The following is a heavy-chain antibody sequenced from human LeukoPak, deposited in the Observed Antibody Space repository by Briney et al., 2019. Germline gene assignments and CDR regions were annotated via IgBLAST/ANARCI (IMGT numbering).Heavy chain of an antibody. V-gene: IGHV3-66*02. Sequence: GGSLRLSCAASGFTVSNNYMSWVRQAPGKGLEWVSLIYSDGTTSYADSVKGRFTISRDNSKNTLFLQMTSLRAEDTAVYYCVNQISGWVYWGQGTLVTVSS. D-gene: IGHD6-19*01. CDR2: IYSDGTT. CDR3: VNQISGWVY. CDR1: GFTVSNNY. J-gene: IGHJ4*02.